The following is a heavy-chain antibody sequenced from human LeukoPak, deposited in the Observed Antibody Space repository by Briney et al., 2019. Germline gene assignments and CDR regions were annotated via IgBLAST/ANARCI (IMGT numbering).Heavy chain of an antibody. J-gene: IGHJ3*02. CDR3: ARDRVLFGPYSWDAFDI. D-gene: IGHD5-18*01. CDR1: GFTFSTYA. CDR2: IKQDGSER. Sequence: GGSLRLSCAASGFTFSTYAMSWVRQAPGKGLEWVANIKQDGSERYYVDSVKGRFTISRDNAKNSLYLQMNSLRAEDTAVYYCARDRVLFGPYSWDAFDIWGQGTMVTVSS. V-gene: IGHV3-7*01.